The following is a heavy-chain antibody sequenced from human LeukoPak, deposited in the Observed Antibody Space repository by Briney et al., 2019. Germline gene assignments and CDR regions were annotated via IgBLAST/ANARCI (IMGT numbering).Heavy chain of an antibody. D-gene: IGHD6-19*01. J-gene: IGHJ4*02. CDR2: IYSGGST. CDR3: AKAQGIAVAEGPSYYFDY. CDR1: GFTVSSNY. Sequence: GGSLRLSCAASGFTVSSNYMSWVRQAPGKGLEWVSVIYSGGSTYYADSVKGRFTISRDNSKNTLYLQMNSLRAEDTAVYYCAKAQGIAVAEGPSYYFDYWGQGTLVTVSS. V-gene: IGHV3-53*01.